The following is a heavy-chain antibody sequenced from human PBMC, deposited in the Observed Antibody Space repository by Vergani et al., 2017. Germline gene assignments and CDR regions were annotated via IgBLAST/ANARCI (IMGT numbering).Heavy chain of an antibody. CDR3: AREGITIFGVVIDDAFDI. CDR1: GGSISSYY. D-gene: IGHD3-3*01. V-gene: IGHV4-59*01. Sequence: QVQLQESGPGLVKPSETLSLTCTVSGGSISSYYWSWIRQPPGKGLEWIGYIYYSGSTNYNPSLKSLVTISVDTSKNQFSLKLSSVTAADTAVYYCAREGITIFGVVIDDAFDIWGQGTMVTVSS. CDR2: IYYSGST. J-gene: IGHJ3*02.